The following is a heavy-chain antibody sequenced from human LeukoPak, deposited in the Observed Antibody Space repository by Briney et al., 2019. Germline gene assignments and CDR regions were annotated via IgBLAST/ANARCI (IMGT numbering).Heavy chain of an antibody. CDR3: GRRFDY. Sequence: AGGSLRLSCTASGFAFSTYGMNWVRQAPGKGLEWVSYISSSNTIYYADSVKGRFTISRDNAKNSLYLQMTSLRAEDTAVYYCGRRFDYWGQGILVTVSS. CDR1: GFAFSTYG. V-gene: IGHV3-48*01. J-gene: IGHJ4*02. CDR2: ISSSNTI.